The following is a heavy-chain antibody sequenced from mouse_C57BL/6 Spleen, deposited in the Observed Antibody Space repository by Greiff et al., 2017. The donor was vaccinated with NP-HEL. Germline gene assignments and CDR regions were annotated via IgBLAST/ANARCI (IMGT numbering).Heavy chain of an antibody. D-gene: IGHD1-1*01. J-gene: IGHJ2*01. CDR1: GYSITSGYY. Sequence: DVKLVESGPGLVKPSQSLSLTCSVTGYSITSGYYWNWIRQFPGNKLEWMGYISYDGSNNYNPSLKNRISITRDTSKNQFFLKLNSVTTEDTATYYCASSLYGSSYLDYWGQGTTLTVSS. V-gene: IGHV3-6*01. CDR3: ASSLYGSSYLDY. CDR2: ISYDGSN.